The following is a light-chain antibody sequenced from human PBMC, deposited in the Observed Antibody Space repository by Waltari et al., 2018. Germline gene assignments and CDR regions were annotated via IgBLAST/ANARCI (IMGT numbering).Light chain of an antibody. CDR1: QSVGRY. Sequence: IVLTQSPGTLSLSPGERATLTCRASQSVGRYLAWYQQKPGKAPRLLVYGASSRTHGVPDRFSGSGSGTDFSLTISRLEPEDFAVYLCQKYDRLPATFGQGTKVEIK. V-gene: IGKV3-20*01. CDR3: QKYDRLPAT. CDR2: GAS. J-gene: IGKJ1*01.